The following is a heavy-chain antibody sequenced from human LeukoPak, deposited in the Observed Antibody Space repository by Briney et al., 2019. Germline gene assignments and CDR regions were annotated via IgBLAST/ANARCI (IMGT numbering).Heavy chain of an antibody. V-gene: IGHV4-4*07. D-gene: IGHD2-8*01. CDR3: ARYHCPTDICDGFDY. CDR1: GGSMSTYY. J-gene: IGHJ4*02. CDR2: IYTSGST. Sequence: PSETLSLTCTVSGGSMSTYYWSWIRQPAGKALEWIGRIYTSGSTNQNPSLKSRVTMSVDASKNQFSLKLTSVTAADTAVYYCARYHCPTDICDGFDYWGLGTLVTVST.